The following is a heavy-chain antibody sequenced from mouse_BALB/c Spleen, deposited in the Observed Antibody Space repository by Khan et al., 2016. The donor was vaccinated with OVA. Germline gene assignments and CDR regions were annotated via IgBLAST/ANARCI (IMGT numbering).Heavy chain of an antibody. Sequence: EVELVESGPGLVKPSQSLSLTCTVTGYSITSDYAWNWIRQFPGNKLEWLCYISYSGNTNYNPSLKSRISVTRDTSKNQFFLQLNSVTTEDTATXYSSRVFWEDFDYWGQGTPLTVSS. J-gene: IGHJ2*01. CDR1: GYSITSDYA. CDR2: ISYSGNT. V-gene: IGHV3-2*02. CDR3: SRVFWEDFDY. D-gene: IGHD4-1*01.